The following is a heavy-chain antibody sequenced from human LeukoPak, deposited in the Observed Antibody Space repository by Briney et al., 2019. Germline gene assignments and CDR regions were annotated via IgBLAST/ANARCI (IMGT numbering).Heavy chain of an antibody. CDR3: ARDKVAVAGKVFDY. D-gene: IGHD6-19*01. CDR2: ISYDGNNK. Sequence: HTGGSLRLSCAASGFTFSNYAMHWVRQAPGKGLEWVALISYDGNNKYYPDSVKGRFTISRDNSKNTLYLQMNSLRAEDTAVYYCARDKVAVAGKVFDYWGQGTLVTVSS. J-gene: IGHJ4*02. CDR1: GFTFSNYA. V-gene: IGHV3-30-3*01.